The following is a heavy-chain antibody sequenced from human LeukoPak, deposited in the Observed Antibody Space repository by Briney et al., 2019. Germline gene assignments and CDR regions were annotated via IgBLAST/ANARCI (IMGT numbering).Heavy chain of an antibody. J-gene: IGHJ3*02. CDR2: IGIAGDT. V-gene: IGHV3-13*01. CDR3: IRGGIQVSGIDGFDI. CDR1: GFTFSSCD. Sequence: GGSLRLSCAASGFTFSSCDMHWVRQAPGRGLEWVSAIGIAGDTYYPDSVKGRFTISRENAKNSMYLQMNSLKDGDTAVYYCIRGGIQVSGIDGFDIWGQGTMVTVSS. D-gene: IGHD5/OR15-5a*01.